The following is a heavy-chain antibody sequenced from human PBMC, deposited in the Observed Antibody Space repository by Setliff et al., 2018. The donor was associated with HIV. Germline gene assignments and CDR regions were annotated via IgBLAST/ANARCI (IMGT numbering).Heavy chain of an antibody. CDR2: ISYDGNNQ. J-gene: IGHJ4*02. CDR1: GFNFGSYA. D-gene: IGHD5-18*01. CDR3: ARDGGGYNYGSVRYFDY. Sequence: PGESLKISCAVSGFNFGSYAIHWVRLAPGQGPQWVALISYDGNNQWYADSVKGRFTISRDNSKNTLHLELNNLRPEDTAVYYCARDGGGYNYGSVRYFDYWSQGTLVTVSS. V-gene: IGHV3-30-3*01.